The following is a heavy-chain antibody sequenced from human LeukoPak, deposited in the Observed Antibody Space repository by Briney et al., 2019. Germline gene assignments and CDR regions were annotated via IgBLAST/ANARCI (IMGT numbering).Heavy chain of an antibody. CDR3: ARESRILLGRLSIDY. J-gene: IGHJ4*02. D-gene: IGHD5-18*01. CDR2: VSSSGSS. Sequence: SDTLSLTCTVSGGSISNYYWAWIRQPVGRELEWIGRVSSSGSSNYNPSLESRVTISVDASKKQFSLKLTSVTAADTAMYYCARESRILLGRLSIDYWGQGTLVTVSS. V-gene: IGHV4-4*07. CDR1: GGSISNYY.